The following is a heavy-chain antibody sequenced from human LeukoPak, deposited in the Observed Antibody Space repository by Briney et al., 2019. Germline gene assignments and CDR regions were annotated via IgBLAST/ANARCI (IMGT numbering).Heavy chain of an antibody. V-gene: IGHV3-15*01. CDR2: IKSKTDGGTT. J-gene: IGHJ1*01. CDR3: TRDELLRYFEH. Sequence: GGSLRLSCAASGFPFSHAWMIWVRQAPGKGLEWVGRIKSKTDGGTTDYPAPVKGRFTISRDDSKNTLYLQMNSLKTEDTAVYYCTRDELLRYFEHWGQGTLVTVSS. D-gene: IGHD1-26*01. CDR1: GFPFSHAW.